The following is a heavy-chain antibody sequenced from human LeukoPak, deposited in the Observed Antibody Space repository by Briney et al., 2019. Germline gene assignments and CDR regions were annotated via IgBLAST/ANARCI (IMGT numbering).Heavy chain of an antibody. CDR2: RYYSGST. CDR1: GGSISSYY. Sequence: SETLSLTCSVSGGSISSYYWTWIRQPPGKGLEWIGYRYYSGSTTYNPSLKSRVTISVDTSKSQFSLKLISVTAADTAIYYCARVRGAIETDWGQGTLVTVSS. D-gene: IGHD3-16*02. V-gene: IGHV4-59*01. J-gene: IGHJ1*01. CDR3: ARVRGAIETD.